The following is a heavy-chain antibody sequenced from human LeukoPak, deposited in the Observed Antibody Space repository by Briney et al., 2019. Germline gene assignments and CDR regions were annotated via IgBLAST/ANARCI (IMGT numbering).Heavy chain of an antibody. Sequence: SETLSLTCAVSGGSITGFFWTWIRQPAGEGLQYIGRIFSSGGANYNPSLQSRVAMSVDTSQNLFSLKLTSVTATDTAVYFCARVATPDVSSPLDFWGQGILVTVSS. D-gene: IGHD6-19*01. CDR3: ARVATPDVSSPLDF. V-gene: IGHV4-4*07. CDR1: GGSITGFF. CDR2: IFSSGGA. J-gene: IGHJ4*02.